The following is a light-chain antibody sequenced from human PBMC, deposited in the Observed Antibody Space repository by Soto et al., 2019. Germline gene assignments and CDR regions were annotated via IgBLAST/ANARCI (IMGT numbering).Light chain of an antibody. Sequence: DCQMTQSKSPLSGSVGDRVTLTCRASQTISSWLAWYQQKPGKAPKLLIYKASTLKSGVPSRFSGSGSGTEFTLTISSLQPDDFATYYCQHYNSYSEAFGQGTKVDIK. CDR1: QTISSW. V-gene: IGKV1-5*03. J-gene: IGKJ1*01. CDR3: QHYNSYSEA. CDR2: KAS.